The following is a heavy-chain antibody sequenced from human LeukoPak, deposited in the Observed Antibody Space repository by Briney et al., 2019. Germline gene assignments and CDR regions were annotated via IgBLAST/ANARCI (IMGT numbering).Heavy chain of an antibody. D-gene: IGHD3-3*01. CDR2: IRYVGSNK. Sequence: PGGSLRLSCAASGFTFSSYGMHWVRQAPGKGLEWVAFIRYVGSNKYYADSVKGRFTVSRDNSKNTLYLQMNSLRAEDTAVYYCAKFPPFTIFGVDDAFDIWGQGTMVTVSS. V-gene: IGHV3-30*02. J-gene: IGHJ3*02. CDR1: GFTFSSYG. CDR3: AKFPPFTIFGVDDAFDI.